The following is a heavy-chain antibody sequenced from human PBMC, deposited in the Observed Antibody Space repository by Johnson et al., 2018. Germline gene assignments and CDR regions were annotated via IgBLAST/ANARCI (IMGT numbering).Heavy chain of an antibody. Sequence: QVQLVQSGGGVVQPGRSLRLSCAASGFIFSSYGMHWVRQAPGKGLEWVAVISYDGSNKYYADSVKGRFTISRDNSKNTLYLQMNSLRAEDTAVYYCARGMVPPSRSYYERRPGDAFDIWGQGTMVTVSS. D-gene: IGHD1-26*01. J-gene: IGHJ3*02. CDR2: ISYDGSNK. V-gene: IGHV3-30*03. CDR1: GFIFSSYG. CDR3: ARGMVPPSRSYYERRPGDAFDI.